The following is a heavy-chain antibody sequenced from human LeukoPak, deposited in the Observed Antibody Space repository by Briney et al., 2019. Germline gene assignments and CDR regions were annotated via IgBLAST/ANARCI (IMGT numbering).Heavy chain of an antibody. CDR1: GFTFSSYA. V-gene: IGHV3-23*01. CDR2: ISGSGGST. CDR3: ASRPGADIGPLDY. J-gene: IGHJ4*02. D-gene: IGHD2-2*01. Sequence: RGSLRLSCAASGFTFSSYAMSWVRQAPGKGLEWVSSISGSGGSTYYADSVKGRFTISRDNSNNTLYLQMNSLRADETAVYYCASRPGADIGPLDYWGQGTLVTVSS.